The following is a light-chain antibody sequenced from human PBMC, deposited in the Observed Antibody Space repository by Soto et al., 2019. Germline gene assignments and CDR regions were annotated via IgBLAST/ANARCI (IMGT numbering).Light chain of an antibody. CDR1: SSNIGSNT. Sequence: QSVLTQPPSASGTPGQRVTISCSGSSSNIGSNTVNWYQQHPGNAPKLLVYEVTNRPPGVSDRFSGSKSGNTASLTISGLQAEDEADYYCNSYTNSSAVVFGGGTKVTVL. V-gene: IGLV1-44*01. CDR3: NSYTNSSAVV. CDR2: EVT. J-gene: IGLJ2*01.